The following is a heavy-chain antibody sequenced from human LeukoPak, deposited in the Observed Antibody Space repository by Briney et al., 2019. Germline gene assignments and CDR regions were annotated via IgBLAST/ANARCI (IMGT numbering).Heavy chain of an antibody. CDR1: GFTFSSYA. Sequence: GGSLRLSCAASGFTFSSYAMSWVRQAPGKGLEWVSAISGSGGSTYYADSVKGRFTISRDNSMNTLYLQMNSLRAEDTAVYFCAKGRDSSGRQYFQHWGQGTLVTVSS. CDR2: ISGSGGST. V-gene: IGHV3-23*01. D-gene: IGHD3-22*01. J-gene: IGHJ1*01. CDR3: AKGRDSSGRQYFQH.